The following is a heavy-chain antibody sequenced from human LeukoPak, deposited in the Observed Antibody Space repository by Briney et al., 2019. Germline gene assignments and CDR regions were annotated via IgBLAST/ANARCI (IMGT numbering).Heavy chain of an antibody. J-gene: IGHJ4*02. CDR2: IKQDGSEK. Sequence: PGGSLRLSCAASGFTFSSYWMSWVRQAPGKGLEWVANIKQDGSEKYYVDSVKGRFTISRDNAKNSLYLQMNSLRAEDTAVYYCAKDGGITGTTPLGYWGQGTLVTVSS. CDR3: AKDGGITGTTPLGY. CDR1: GFTFSSYW. V-gene: IGHV3-7*03. D-gene: IGHD1-7*01.